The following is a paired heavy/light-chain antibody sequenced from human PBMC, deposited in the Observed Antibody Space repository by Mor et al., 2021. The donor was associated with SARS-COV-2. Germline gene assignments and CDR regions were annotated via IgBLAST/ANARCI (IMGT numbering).Light chain of an antibody. CDR2: EDT. Sequence: SYELRQPPSVSVSPGQTASITCSGDKLGNKYVCWYQQKPGQSPILVIYEDTKRPSGIPERFSGSNAGNTATLTISGTQPMDEADYYCQAWDSSTGVFGGGTKLTVL. V-gene: IGLV3-1*01. J-gene: IGLJ3*02. CDR3: QAWDSSTGV. CDR1: KLGNKY.
Heavy chain of an antibody. CDR3: ARAGFYDFWGTGNDYYGMDV. Sequence: EEQLVESGGGLVQRGESLRLSCAASGFTFNTYWMHWVRQASGKGLVWVSRIKSDGSSITYADSVKGRFTISRDNAKNMLYLQMNSLRAEDTAVYYCARAGFYDFWGTGNDYYGMDVWGQGTTVTVSS. CDR2: IKSDGSSI. J-gene: IGHJ6*02. V-gene: IGHV3-74*01. D-gene: IGHD3-3*01. CDR1: GFTFNTYW.